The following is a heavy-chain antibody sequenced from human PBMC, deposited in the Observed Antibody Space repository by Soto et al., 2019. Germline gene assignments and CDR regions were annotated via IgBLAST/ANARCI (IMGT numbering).Heavy chain of an antibody. D-gene: IGHD6-6*01. Sequence: GVSLRLSCAASGFTFSNYAMSWVRQAPGKGLEWVSAISENGGNTKYYADSVKGRFTISRDNVKNSLYLQMNSLRDEDTAVYYCARVLGGYSSSHPFDYWGQGTLVTVSS. V-gene: IGHV3-23*01. CDR1: GFTFSNYA. CDR3: ARVLGGYSSSHPFDY. CDR2: ISENGGNTK. J-gene: IGHJ4*02.